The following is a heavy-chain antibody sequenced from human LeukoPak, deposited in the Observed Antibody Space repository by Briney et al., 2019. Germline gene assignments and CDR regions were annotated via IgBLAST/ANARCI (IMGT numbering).Heavy chain of an antibody. V-gene: IGHV4-31*03. CDR2: IYYSGST. CDR3: ARGERLVVAATSWFDP. J-gene: IGHJ5*02. D-gene: IGHD2-15*01. Sequence: SETLSLTCTVSGGSLSSGGYYWSWIRQHPGKGLEWIGYIYYSGSTSYNPSLKSRVTISVDTSKNQFSLKLSSVTAADTAVYYCARGERLVVAATSWFDPWGQGTLVTVSS. CDR1: GGSLSSGGYY.